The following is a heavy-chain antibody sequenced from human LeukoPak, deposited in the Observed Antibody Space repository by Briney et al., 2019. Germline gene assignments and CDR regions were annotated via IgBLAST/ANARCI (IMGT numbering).Heavy chain of an antibody. V-gene: IGHV5-51*01. CDR2: IYPGDSDT. CDR1: GYSFTNYW. Sequence: GESLKISCKGSGYSFTNYWIGWVRQMPGKGLEWMGLIYPGDSDTRYSPSFQGQVTISADRSINTAYLQWSSLKASDSAIYYCARRPLDILTGYPFDYWGQGTLVTVSS. CDR3: ARRPLDILTGYPFDY. J-gene: IGHJ4*02. D-gene: IGHD3-9*01.